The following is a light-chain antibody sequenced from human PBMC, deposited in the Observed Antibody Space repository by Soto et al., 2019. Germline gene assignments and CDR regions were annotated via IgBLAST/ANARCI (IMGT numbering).Light chain of an antibody. J-gene: IGLJ1*01. CDR2: DVS. CDR1: SSDVGGYNF. V-gene: IGLV2-14*01. CDR3: SSYTSSSTEV. Sequence: QSALTQPASVSGSPGQSITISCTGTSSDVGGYNFVSWYQQHPGKAPILMIFDVSDRPSGVSNRFSGSKSGNTASLTISGLQAEDEADFYCSSYTSSSTEVFGTGTKV.